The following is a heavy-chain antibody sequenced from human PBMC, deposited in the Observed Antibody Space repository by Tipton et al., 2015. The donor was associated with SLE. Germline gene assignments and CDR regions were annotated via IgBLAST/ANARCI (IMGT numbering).Heavy chain of an antibody. V-gene: IGHV4-34*12. D-gene: IGHD7-27*01. CDR2: IFHSGRS. CDR3: ARTVWARAFDI. CDR1: GGSLSGYW. J-gene: IGHJ3*02. Sequence: TLSLTCAVDGGSLSGYWWSWIRQPPGKGLEWIGEIFHSGRSNYNPSLKSRITISVDTSKNQFSLKLSSVTAADTAVYYCARTVWARAFDIWGQGTMVTVSS.